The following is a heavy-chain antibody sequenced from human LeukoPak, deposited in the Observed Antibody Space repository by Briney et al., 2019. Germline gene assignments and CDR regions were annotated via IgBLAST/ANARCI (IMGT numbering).Heavy chain of an antibody. Sequence: SETLSLTCTVSGGSISSYYWSWIRQPAGKGLEWIGCIYSSWSTNYNPSLKSRVTISVDTSKNQFSLKLSSVTAAGTAVYYCARESYAAAVSPYYGYMDVWGKGTTVTVSS. CDR3: ARESYAAAVSPYYGYMDV. V-gene: IGHV4-4*07. CDR2: IYSSWST. CDR1: GGSISSYY. J-gene: IGHJ6*03. D-gene: IGHD3-16*01.